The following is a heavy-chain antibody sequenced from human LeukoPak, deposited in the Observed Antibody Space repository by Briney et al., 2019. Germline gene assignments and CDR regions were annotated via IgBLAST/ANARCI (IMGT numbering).Heavy chain of an antibody. CDR3: ARAGIVGATTAFDI. CDR1: GFTFSSYE. D-gene: IGHD1-26*01. V-gene: IGHV3-48*03. CDR2: ISSSGSTI. Sequence: GGSLRLSRAASGFTFSSYEMNWVRQAPGKGLEWVSYISSSGSTIYYADSVKGRFTISRDNAKNSLYLQMNSLRAEDTAVYYCARAGIVGATTAFDIWGQGTMVTVSS. J-gene: IGHJ3*02.